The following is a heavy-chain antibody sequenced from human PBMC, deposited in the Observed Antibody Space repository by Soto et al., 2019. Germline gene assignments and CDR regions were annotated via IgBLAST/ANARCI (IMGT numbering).Heavy chain of an antibody. CDR2: IYYSGST. V-gene: IGHV4-61*01. D-gene: IGHD3-3*01. CDR3: ARVGVLRFLEWSIDY. CDR1: GGSVSSASYY. Sequence: TLSLTCNVSGGSVSSASYYWSWVRHPPGKGLEWIGYIYYSGSTRYDPSLKSRVTISVDTSKNQFSLKLTAVIAADTAVYYCARVGVLRFLEWSIDYWGQGTLDTVSP. J-gene: IGHJ4*02.